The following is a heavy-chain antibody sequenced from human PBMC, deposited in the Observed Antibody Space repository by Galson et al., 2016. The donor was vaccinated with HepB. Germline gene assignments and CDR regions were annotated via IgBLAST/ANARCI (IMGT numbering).Heavy chain of an antibody. CDR1: GFTFSDHY. D-gene: IGHD3-3*01. CDR3: ARGQDGFWSAWVY. CDR2: SRNEANSYTT. J-gene: IGHJ4*02. V-gene: IGHV3-72*01. Sequence: SLRLSCAASGFTFSDHYMDWVRQAPGKGLEWVGRSRNEANSYTTDYAASVKGRFSISRDDSENSLYLQMNSLKTEDTDVYYCARGQDGFWSAWVYWGQGTLDTVSS.